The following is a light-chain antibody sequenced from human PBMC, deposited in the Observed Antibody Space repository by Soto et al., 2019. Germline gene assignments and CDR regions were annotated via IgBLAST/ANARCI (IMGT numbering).Light chain of an antibody. CDR3: NSYAGSSYV. CDR2: RVS. Sequence: QSALTQPASVSGSPGQSITISCTGTSSDVGGYNYVSWYQQYPGKAPKLMIYRVSNRPSGVSNRFSGSKFGNTASLTISGLQVDDEADYYCNSYAGSSYVFGTGTKLTVL. V-gene: IGLV2-14*01. CDR1: SSDVGGYNY. J-gene: IGLJ1*01.